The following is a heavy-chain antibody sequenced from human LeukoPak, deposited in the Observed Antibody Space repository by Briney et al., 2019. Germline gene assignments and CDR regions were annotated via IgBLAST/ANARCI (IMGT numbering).Heavy chain of an antibody. Sequence: SETLSLTCAVYGGSFSGYYWSWIRQPPGKGLEWIGEINHSGSTNYNPSLKSRVTISVDTSKNQFSLKLSSVTAADTAVYYCARHMVRLRPFQHWGQGTLVTVSS. J-gene: IGHJ1*01. CDR3: ARHMVRLRPFQH. CDR2: INHSGST. CDR1: GGSFSGYY. V-gene: IGHV4-34*01. D-gene: IGHD3-10*01.